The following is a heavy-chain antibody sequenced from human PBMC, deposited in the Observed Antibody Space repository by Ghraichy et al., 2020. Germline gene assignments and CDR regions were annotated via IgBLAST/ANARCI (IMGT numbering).Heavy chain of an antibody. Sequence: SLRLSCAASGFTFSSYSMNWVRQAPGKGLEWVSYISSSSSTIYYADSVKGRFTISRDNAKNSLYLQMNSLRAEDTAVYYCARDRDYYDSSGYPKPYNYYGMDVWGQGTTVTVSS. CDR2: ISSSSSTI. V-gene: IGHV3-48*01. CDR3: ARDRDYYDSSGYPKPYNYYGMDV. J-gene: IGHJ6*02. CDR1: GFTFSSYS. D-gene: IGHD3-22*01.